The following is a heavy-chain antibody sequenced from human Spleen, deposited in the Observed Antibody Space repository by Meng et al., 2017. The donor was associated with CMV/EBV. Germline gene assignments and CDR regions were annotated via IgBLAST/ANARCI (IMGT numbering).Heavy chain of an antibody. V-gene: IGHV1-2*02. Sequence: ASVKVSCKASGYTFTGYYMHWVRQAPGQGPEWVGWINPHSGGPNYAQSFQGRVTMTRDTSINTAYLELSSLRSDDTAVYYCARSQDFWSAQWDFWSQGTLVTVSS. CDR1: GYTFTGYY. D-gene: IGHD3-3*01. J-gene: IGHJ4*02. CDR3: ARSQDFWSAQWDF. CDR2: INPHSGGP.